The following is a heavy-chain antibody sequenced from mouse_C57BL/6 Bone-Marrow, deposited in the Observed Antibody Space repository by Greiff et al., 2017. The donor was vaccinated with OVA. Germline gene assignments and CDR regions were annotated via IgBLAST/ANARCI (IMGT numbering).Heavy chain of an antibody. CDR1: GFTFSSYT. J-gene: IGHJ3*01. Sequence: VESGGGLVKPGGSLKLSCAASGFTFSSYTMSWVRQTPEKRLEWVATISGGGGNTYYPDSVKGRFTISRDNAKNTLYLQMSSLRSEDTALYYCARHFGPWFAYWGQGTLVTVSA. CDR2: ISGGGGNT. CDR3: ARHFGPWFAY. V-gene: IGHV5-9*01.